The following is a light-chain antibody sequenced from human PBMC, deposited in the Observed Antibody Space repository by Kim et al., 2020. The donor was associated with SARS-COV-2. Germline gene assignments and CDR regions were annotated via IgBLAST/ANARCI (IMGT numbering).Light chain of an antibody. J-gene: IGLJ2*01. CDR3: SACRGTTFI. Sequence: QSALTQPASVSGSPGQSITISCTGTSTDGGAYNYVSWYQQSPGKVPTLLIYDVSKRPSGVSSRFSGSKSGNTASLTISGLQAEDEADYYCSACRGTTFIFGEGTKLSVL. V-gene: IGLV2-14*01. CDR2: DVS. CDR1: STDGGAYNY.